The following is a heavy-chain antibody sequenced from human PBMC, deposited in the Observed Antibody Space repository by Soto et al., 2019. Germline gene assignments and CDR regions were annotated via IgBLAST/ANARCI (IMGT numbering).Heavy chain of an antibody. CDR3: ATGSIALDN. J-gene: IGHJ4*02. D-gene: IGHD6-13*01. CDR2: RWFDGTYK. CDR1: FANYA. Sequence: QVQLVESGGGVVRPGASLRLSCAAFANYAMHWVRQAPGQGLEWVAARWFDGTYKGYADSVKGRFTISRDNAENRLYLQMDSLRVEDTALYYCATGSIALDNWGQGTLVTVSS. V-gene: IGHV3-33*03.